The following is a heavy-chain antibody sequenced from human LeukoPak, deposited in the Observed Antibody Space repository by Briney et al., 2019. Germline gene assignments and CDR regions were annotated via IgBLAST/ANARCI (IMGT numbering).Heavy chain of an antibody. V-gene: IGHV4-31*03. CDR1: GGSISSGGYY. Sequence: PSETLSLTCTVSGGSISSGGYYWSWIRQHPGKGLEWIGYIYYSGSTYYNPSLKSRVTISVDTSKNQFSLKLSSVTAADTAVYYCARGPRGGPYYFDYWGQGTLVTVSS. CDR3: ARGPRGGPYYFDY. J-gene: IGHJ4*02. CDR2: IYYSGST. D-gene: IGHD3-10*01.